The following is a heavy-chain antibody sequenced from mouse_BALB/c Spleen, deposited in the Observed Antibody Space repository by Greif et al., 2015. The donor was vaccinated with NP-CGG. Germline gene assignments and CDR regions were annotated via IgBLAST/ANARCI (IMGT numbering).Heavy chain of an antibody. J-gene: IGHJ4*01. D-gene: IGHD2-3*01. CDR3: AIDDGYYYYAMDY. V-gene: IGHV1S81*02. CDR1: GYTFTSYW. Sequence: QVQLQQSGAELVKPRASVKLSCKASGYTFTSYWMHWVKQRPGQGLEWIGEINPSNGRTNYNEKFKSKATLTVDKSSSTAYMQLSSLTSEDSAVYYCAIDDGYYYYAMDYWGRGTSVTVSS. CDR2: INPSNGRT.